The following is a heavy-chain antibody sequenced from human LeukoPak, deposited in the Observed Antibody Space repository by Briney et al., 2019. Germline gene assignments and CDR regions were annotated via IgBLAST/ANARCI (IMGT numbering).Heavy chain of an antibody. J-gene: IGHJ4*02. CDR2: IIPIFGTA. CDR1: GGTFSGYA. CDR3: ARDLKSGYSSGWYFDY. D-gene: IGHD6-19*01. Sequence: GASVKVSCKASGGTFSGYAISWVRQAPGQGLEWMGGIIPIFGTANYAQKFQGRVTMTRDMSTSTVYMELSSLRSEDTAVYYCARDLKSGYSSGWYFDYWGQGTLVTVSS. V-gene: IGHV1-69*05.